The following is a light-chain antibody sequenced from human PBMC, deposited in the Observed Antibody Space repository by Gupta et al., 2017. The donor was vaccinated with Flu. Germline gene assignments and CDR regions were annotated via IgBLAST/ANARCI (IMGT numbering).Light chain of an antibody. J-gene: IGLJ2*01. CDR1: ALPKQF. Sequence: SYELTQPPSVSVSPGQPARITCAGDALPKQFTYWYQQKAGQAPVLVISKDNERPSGIPERFSGSSSGTTATLTISGVQAEDEADYYCQSADSSETYVVFGGGTKLTVL. V-gene: IGLV3-25*03. CDR2: KDN. CDR3: QSADSSETYVV.